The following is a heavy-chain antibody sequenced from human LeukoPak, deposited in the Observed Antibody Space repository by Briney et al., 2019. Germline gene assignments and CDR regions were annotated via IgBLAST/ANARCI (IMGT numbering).Heavy chain of an antibody. D-gene: IGHD3-22*01. CDR2: VNGGNDKT. J-gene: IGHJ4*02. CDR1: GYSFIRYA. V-gene: IGHV1-3*01. CDR3: ARDFDSSFSFDY. Sequence: ASVKVSCKASGYSFIRYALHWVRQAPGQRPEWMGWVNGGNDKTAYSKKFQGRVTITRVSSASTTYMELSSLRPEDTAVYYCARDFDSSFSFDYWGQGTLVTVSS.